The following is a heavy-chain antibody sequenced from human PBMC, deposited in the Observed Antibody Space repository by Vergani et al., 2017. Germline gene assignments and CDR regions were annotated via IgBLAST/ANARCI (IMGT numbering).Heavy chain of an antibody. V-gene: IGHV3-23*01. CDR3: AKANPRNSGYDYGYYYHAIDV. CDR1: GFTFNHYA. D-gene: IGHD5-12*01. CDR2: ISGSGGST. J-gene: IGHJ6*02. Sequence: EVQLLGSGGDLVQPGGSLRLSCAASGFTFNHYAMNWVRQAPGKGLEWVSGISGSGGSTYYAGSVKGRFTISRDSSKNTLYLQMNSLSDGDTAVYYCAKANPRNSGYDYGYYYHAIDVWGQGTTVTVSS.